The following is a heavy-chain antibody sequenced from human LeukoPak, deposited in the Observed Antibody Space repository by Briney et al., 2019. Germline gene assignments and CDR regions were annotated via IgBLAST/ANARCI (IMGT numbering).Heavy chain of an antibody. D-gene: IGHD1-1*01. CDR2: ISGSSSYI. V-gene: IGHV3-21*04. Sequence: PGGSLRLSCAASGFTFSTYIMKWVRQAPGKGLEWVSSISGSSSYIYYTDSVQGRFTISRDNAKNSLYLQMNSLRAEDTAVYYCAKDLSWKGLFFFDYWGQGTLVTVSS. J-gene: IGHJ4*02. CDR1: GFTFSTYI. CDR3: AKDLSWKGLFFFDY.